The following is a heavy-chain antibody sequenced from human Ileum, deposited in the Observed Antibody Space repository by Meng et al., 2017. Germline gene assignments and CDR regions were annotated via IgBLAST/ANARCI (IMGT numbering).Heavy chain of an antibody. Sequence: QVQLQESGPGLVKPSQTLSLTCTVSGGSISSGGYYWSWIHQHPGKGLEWIGYIYDSGSTYYNPSLKSRIAISGDTSKNQFSLNLSSVTAADTAVYYCVRGGTAYFDYWGQGTLVTVSS. CDR3: VRGGTAYFDY. J-gene: IGHJ4*02. CDR1: GGSISSGGYY. D-gene: IGHD1-1*01. CDR2: IYDSGST. V-gene: IGHV4-31*03.